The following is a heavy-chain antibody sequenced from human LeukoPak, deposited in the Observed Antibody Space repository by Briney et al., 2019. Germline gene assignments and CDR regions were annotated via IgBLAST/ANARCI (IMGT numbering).Heavy chain of an antibody. CDR3: ARLIAAAGIGVYFDY. CDR2: IYYSGST. J-gene: IGHJ4*02. D-gene: IGHD6-13*01. Sequence: PSETLSLTCTVSGGSISSSSYYWGWIRQPPGKGLEWIGSIYYSGSTYYNPSLKSRVTISVDTSKNQFSLKLSSVTAADTAVYYCARLIAAAGIGVYFDYWGQGTLVTVSS. CDR1: GGSISSSSYY. V-gene: IGHV4-39*01.